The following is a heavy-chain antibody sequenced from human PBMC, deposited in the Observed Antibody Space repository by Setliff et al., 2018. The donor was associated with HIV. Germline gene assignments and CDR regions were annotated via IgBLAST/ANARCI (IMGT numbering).Heavy chain of an antibody. V-gene: IGHV1-69*13. J-gene: IGHJ6*03. CDR2: IIPIFGTT. CDR3: ARGRNYDSSGYGDYYYYMDV. CDR1: GGTFSSYP. D-gene: IGHD3-22*01. Sequence: SVKVSCKASGGTFSSYPISWVRQAPGQGLEWMGGIIPIFGTTHYAQKFQGRVTVTADESTSTAYMQLSSLRSDDTAVYYCARGRNYDSSGYGDYYYYMDVWGKGTTVTAP.